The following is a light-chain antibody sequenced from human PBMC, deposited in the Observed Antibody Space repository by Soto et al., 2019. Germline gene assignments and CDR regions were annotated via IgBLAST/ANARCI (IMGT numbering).Light chain of an antibody. Sequence: QSVLPQPPSASGTPGQRVTISCSTSNSRSGSNYVYWYQQLPGAAPRLLIYRNEQRPSGVPDRFSGSKSGTSASLAISGLRSEDEGDYFCAKWDDSLRVYVFGSGTKVT. CDR2: RNE. CDR1: NSRSGSNY. CDR3: AKWDDSLRVYV. J-gene: IGLJ1*01. V-gene: IGLV1-47*01.